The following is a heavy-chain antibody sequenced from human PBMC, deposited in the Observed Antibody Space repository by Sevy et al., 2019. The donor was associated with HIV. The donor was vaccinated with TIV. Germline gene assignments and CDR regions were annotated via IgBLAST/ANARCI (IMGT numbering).Heavy chain of an antibody. Sequence: GGSLRLSCAASAFSFNTYAMSWVRRAPGKGLEWVSTISGSGDSTFYSDSVKGRFTISRDKSKNTLYLQRNSLRAEDTAVYYCAKPRGSFYFDYWGQGTLVTVSS. J-gene: IGHJ4*02. CDR3: AKPRGSFYFDY. D-gene: IGHD3-16*01. V-gene: IGHV3-23*01. CDR1: AFSFNTYA. CDR2: ISGSGDST.